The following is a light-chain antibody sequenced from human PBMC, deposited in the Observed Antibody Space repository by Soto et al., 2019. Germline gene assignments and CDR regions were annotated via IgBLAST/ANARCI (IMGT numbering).Light chain of an antibody. Sequence: DIVMTQSPDSLAVSLGERATINCKSSQSVLYSSNNKNYLAWYQQKPGQPPKLLIYWASTRESGVPDRCSGSGSGTDFTLTISSLQADDVAVYYCQQYYSTPWTFGQGTKVEIK. V-gene: IGKV4-1*01. CDR1: QSVLYSSNNKNY. CDR3: QQYYSTPWT. J-gene: IGKJ1*01. CDR2: WAS.